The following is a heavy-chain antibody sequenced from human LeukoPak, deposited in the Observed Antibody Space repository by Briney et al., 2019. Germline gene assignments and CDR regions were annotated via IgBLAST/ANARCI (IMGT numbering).Heavy chain of an antibody. CDR2: IYYSGST. CDR1: GDSISSSSYY. Sequence: PSETLSLTCSVSGDSISSSSYYWGWIRQPPGKGLEWIGSIYYSGSTCYNPSLKSRVTISVDTSKNQFSLKLSSVTAADTAVYYCARPLRQYNWFDPWGQGTLVTVSS. D-gene: IGHD4-17*01. J-gene: IGHJ5*02. V-gene: IGHV4-39*01. CDR3: ARPLRQYNWFDP.